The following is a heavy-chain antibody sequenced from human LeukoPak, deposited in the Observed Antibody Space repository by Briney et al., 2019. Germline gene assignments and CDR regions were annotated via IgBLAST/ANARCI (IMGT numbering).Heavy chain of an antibody. J-gene: IGHJ4*02. Sequence: SETLSLICAVYGGSFSGYYWSWIRQPPGKGLEWIGEINHSGSTNYNPSLKSRVTISVDTSKNQFSLKLSSVTAADTAVYYCARVQWLFRRKPFDYWGQGTLVTVSS. CDR3: ARVQWLFRRKPFDY. V-gene: IGHV4-34*01. CDR1: GGSFSGYY. CDR2: INHSGST. D-gene: IGHD6-19*01.